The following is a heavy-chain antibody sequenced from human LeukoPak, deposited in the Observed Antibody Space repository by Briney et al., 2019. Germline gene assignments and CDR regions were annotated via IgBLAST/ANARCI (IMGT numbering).Heavy chain of an antibody. D-gene: IGHD7-27*01. CDR3: AREAPLPGSNEIGFDY. Sequence: PSETLSLTCTVSGGSISSGGYYWSWIRQHPGKGLEWIGYIYYSGSTYYNPSLKSRVTISVDTSKNQFSLKLSSVTAADTAVYYCAREAPLPGSNEIGFDYWGQGTLVTVSS. CDR1: GGSISSGGYY. J-gene: IGHJ4*02. V-gene: IGHV4-31*03. CDR2: IYYSGST.